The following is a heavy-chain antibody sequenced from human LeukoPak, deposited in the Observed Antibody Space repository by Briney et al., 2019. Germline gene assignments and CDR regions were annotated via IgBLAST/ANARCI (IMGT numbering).Heavy chain of an antibody. CDR3: ARVQADYYYGMDV. V-gene: IGHV3-66*01. CDR1: GFTVSSNY. Sequence: GGSLRLSCAASGFTVSSNYMSWVRQAPGKGLEWVSVIYSGGSTYYADSVKGRFTISRDNSKNTLYLQMNSPRAEDTAVYYCARVQADYYYGMDVWGQGTTVTVSS. J-gene: IGHJ6*02. CDR2: IYSGGST.